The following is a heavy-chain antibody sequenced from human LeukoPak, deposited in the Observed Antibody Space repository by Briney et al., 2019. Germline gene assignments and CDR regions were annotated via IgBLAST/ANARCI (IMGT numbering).Heavy chain of an antibody. CDR2: INPNSGGT. CDR3: ARDLIGGSYYMDY. Sequence: ASVKVSCKASGYTFTDYYMHWVRQAPGQGLGWMGWINPNSGGTNYAQNFQGRVTMTWDTSISTAYMELNRLRSDDTAVYYCARDLIGGSYYMDYWGQGTLVTVSS. J-gene: IGHJ4*02. D-gene: IGHD1-26*01. V-gene: IGHV1-2*02. CDR1: GYTFTDYY.